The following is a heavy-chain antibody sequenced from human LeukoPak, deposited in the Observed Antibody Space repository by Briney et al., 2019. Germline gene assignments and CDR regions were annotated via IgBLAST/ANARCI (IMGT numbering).Heavy chain of an antibody. D-gene: IGHD2-15*01. Sequence: GGSLRLSCAASGLTFSSYWMHWVRQAPGKGLVWVSRINSDGSSTSYADSVKGRFTISRDNAKNTLYLQMNSLRAEDTAVYYCATVDCSGGSCYSGMDVWGQGTTVTVSS. J-gene: IGHJ6*02. CDR1: GLTFSSYW. CDR2: INSDGSST. V-gene: IGHV3-74*01. CDR3: ATVDCSGGSCYSGMDV.